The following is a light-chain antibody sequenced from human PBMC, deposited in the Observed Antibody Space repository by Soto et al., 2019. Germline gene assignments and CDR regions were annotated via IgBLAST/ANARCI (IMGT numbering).Light chain of an antibody. CDR1: QSVSSN. CDR3: QQRSDWPRT. Sequence: EIVMTQSPATLSVSPGERATLSCRASQSVSSNLAWYQQKPGQAPRLLIYGASTRATGIPARFSGSGSGTEFTLTISSLRSEDFAVYYCQQRSDWPRTFGQGTKVDIK. V-gene: IGKV3-15*01. J-gene: IGKJ1*01. CDR2: GAS.